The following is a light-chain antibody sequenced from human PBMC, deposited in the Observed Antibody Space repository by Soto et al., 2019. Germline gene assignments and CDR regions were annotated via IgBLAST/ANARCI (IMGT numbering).Light chain of an antibody. J-gene: IGKJ2*01. Sequence: EIVLTQSPGTLSLSPGERAALSCRASQSVSSTYLTWYQQKLGQAPRLLIYAASSRATGTPDRFSGSGSGTDFTLTISRLEPEDFAVYYCQQYGSSPYTFGQGTKLEIK. CDR1: QSVSSTY. CDR3: QQYGSSPYT. CDR2: AAS. V-gene: IGKV3-20*01.